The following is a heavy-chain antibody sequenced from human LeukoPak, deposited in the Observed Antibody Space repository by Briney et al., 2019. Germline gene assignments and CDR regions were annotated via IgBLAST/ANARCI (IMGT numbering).Heavy chain of an antibody. J-gene: IGHJ4*02. CDR3: ARLHPGDC. Sequence: GASVKVSCKASGYTFTSYDINWVRQATGQGLEWMGWMNPNSGNTAYAQKFQGRLTMTRDTSINTAYMELSSLRSEDTAVYYCARLHPGDCWGQGTLVTVSS. CDR1: GYTFTSYD. V-gene: IGHV1-8*01. D-gene: IGHD4-11*01. CDR2: MNPNSGNT.